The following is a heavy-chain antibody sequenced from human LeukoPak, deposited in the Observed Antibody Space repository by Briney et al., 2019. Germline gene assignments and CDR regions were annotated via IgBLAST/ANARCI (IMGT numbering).Heavy chain of an antibody. CDR1: GYTFTGYY. J-gene: IGHJ4*02. CDR2: ISPNSGGT. V-gene: IGHV1-2*02. Sequence: EASVKVSCKASGYTFTGYYMHWVRQAPGQGLEWMGLISPNSGGTKSAQKFHGTVTMTRDTSISTACMELSRLRSDDTAVYFCAREASGGYFDYWGQGTLVTVSS. D-gene: IGHD3-10*01. CDR3: AREASGGYFDY.